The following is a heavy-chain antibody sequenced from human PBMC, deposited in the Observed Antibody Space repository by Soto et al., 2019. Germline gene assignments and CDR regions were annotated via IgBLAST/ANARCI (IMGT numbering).Heavy chain of an antibody. CDR1: GFTFSRYS. CDR2: ISSSSSTI. Sequence: GGSLRLSCAASGFTFSRYSMNWVRQAPGKGLEWVSYISSSSSTIYYADSVKGRFTISRDNAKNSLYLQMNSLRDEDTAVYYCARDRYYYDSSGYPDRTFDYWGQGTLVTVSS. CDR3: ARDRYYYDSSGYPDRTFDY. V-gene: IGHV3-48*02. D-gene: IGHD3-22*01. J-gene: IGHJ4*02.